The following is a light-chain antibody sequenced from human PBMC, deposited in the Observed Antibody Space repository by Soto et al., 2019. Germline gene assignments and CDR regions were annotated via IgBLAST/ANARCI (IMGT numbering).Light chain of an antibody. V-gene: IGLV2-14*01. Sequence: SVRTQPASVSGSPAQSITISCTGTSSDVGGYNYVSWYQQHPGKAPKLMIYEVSNRPSGVPNRFSGSKSGNTASLTISGLQAEDEADYYCSSYTSSSTYVFGTGTKVTVL. CDR3: SSYTSSSTYV. J-gene: IGLJ1*01. CDR1: SSDVGGYNY. CDR2: EVS.